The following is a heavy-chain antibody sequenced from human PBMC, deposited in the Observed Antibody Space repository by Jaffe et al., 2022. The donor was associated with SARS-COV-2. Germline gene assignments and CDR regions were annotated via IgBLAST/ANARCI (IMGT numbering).Heavy chain of an antibody. CDR3: ARQGNPRFLEWLWYYYYGMDV. CDR2: IYYSGST. V-gene: IGHV4-39*01. D-gene: IGHD3-3*01. CDR1: GGSISSSSYY. Sequence: QLQLQESGPGLVKPSETLSLTCTVSGGSISSSSYYWGWIRQPPGKGLEWIGSIYYSGSTYYNPSLKSRVTISVDTSKNQFSLKLSSVTAADTAVYYCARQGNPRFLEWLWYYYYGMDVWGQGTTVTVSS. J-gene: IGHJ6*02.